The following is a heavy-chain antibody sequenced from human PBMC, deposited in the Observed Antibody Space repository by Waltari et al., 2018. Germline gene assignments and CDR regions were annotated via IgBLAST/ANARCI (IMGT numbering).Heavy chain of an antibody. CDR2: IYTNGNT. Sequence: EVQLVESGGGLIQPGGSLRLSCVASGFTVSRNFMSWVRQAPGRGLEWVSTIYTNGNTYHADSVKGRFIISSDTFKNAIYLQMNSLSAEDTAVYYCTDFVPLSVFPVDNWGQGTLVCVSS. J-gene: IGHJ4*02. CDR3: TDFVPLSVFPVDN. CDR1: GFTVSRNF. V-gene: IGHV3-53*01. D-gene: IGHD6-6*01.